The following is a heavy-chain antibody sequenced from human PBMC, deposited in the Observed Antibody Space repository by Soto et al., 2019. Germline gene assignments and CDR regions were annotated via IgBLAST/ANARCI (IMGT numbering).Heavy chain of an antibody. CDR1: GYNFNQYY. D-gene: IGHD4-17*01. J-gene: IGHJ4*02. CDR3: ARGPDDSDVPRWDY. V-gene: IGHV1-46*02. CDR2: IYLRGGTT. Sequence: QVQLMQSGAEVRKPGASVRLSCETSGYNFNQYYIHWVRQAPGQGLEWMGIIYLRGGTTEYAHKFRGRVTVTGDTSTRTAYMELRSLRSDDTAIYFCARGPDDSDVPRWDYWGQGTLVTVSS.